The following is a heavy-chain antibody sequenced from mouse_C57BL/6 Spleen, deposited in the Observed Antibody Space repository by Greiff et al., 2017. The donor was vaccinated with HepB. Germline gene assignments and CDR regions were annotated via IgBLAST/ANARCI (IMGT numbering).Heavy chain of an antibody. CDR2: IYPGSGST. CDR1: GYTFTSYW. D-gene: IGHD1-1*01. CDR3: ASYPYYGSSYYAMDY. J-gene: IGHJ4*01. V-gene: IGHV1-55*01. Sequence: QVQLQQPGAELVKPGASVKMSCKASGYTFTSYWITWVKQRPGQGLEWIGDIYPGSGSTNYNEKFKSKATLTVDTSSSTAYMQLSSLTSEDSAVYYCASYPYYGSSYYAMDYWGQGTSVTVSS.